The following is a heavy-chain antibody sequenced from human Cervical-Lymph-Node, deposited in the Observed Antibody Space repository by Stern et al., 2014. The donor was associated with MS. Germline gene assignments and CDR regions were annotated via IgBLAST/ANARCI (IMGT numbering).Heavy chain of an antibody. CDR3: AREVEDSSSSGWHFDL. J-gene: IGHJ2*01. Sequence: EVQLVQSGGGLVQPGGSLRLSCAASGSTFSSYDMHWVRQATGKGLEWVSAIGTGGDTYYSGSVKGRFTISRENAKNSLYLQMNSLRAGDTAVYYCAREVEDSSSSGWHFDLWGRGTLVTVSS. CDR1: GSTFSSYD. V-gene: IGHV3-13*01. CDR2: IGTGGDT. D-gene: IGHD6-6*01.